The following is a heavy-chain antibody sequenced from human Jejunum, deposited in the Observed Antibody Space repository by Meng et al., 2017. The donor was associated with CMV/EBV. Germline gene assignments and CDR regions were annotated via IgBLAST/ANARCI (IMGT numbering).Heavy chain of an antibody. Sequence: FTFTTDAMTCVRQAPGKGLGWVSGISGNVDRTYYGDSVKGRFTISRDNSKNTSYLQMNSLRGDDTAVYYCAKVSTFAYGPGSYFDYWGQGTLVTISS. V-gene: IGHV3-23*01. D-gene: IGHD3-10*01. J-gene: IGHJ4*02. CDR1: FTFTTDA. CDR3: AKVSTFAYGPGSYFDY. CDR2: ISGNVDRT.